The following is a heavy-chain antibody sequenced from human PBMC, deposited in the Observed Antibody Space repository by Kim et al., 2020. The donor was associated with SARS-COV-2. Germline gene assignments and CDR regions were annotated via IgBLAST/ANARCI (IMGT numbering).Heavy chain of an antibody. Sequence: SETLSLTCTVSGGSISSYYWSWIRQPPGKGLEWIGYIYYSGSTNYNPSLKSRVTISVDTSKNQFSLKLSSVTAADTAVYYCARDPPWIGGMDVWGQGTTVTVSS. J-gene: IGHJ6*02. D-gene: IGHD2-2*03. CDR3: ARDPPWIGGMDV. CDR1: GGSISSYY. CDR2: IYYSGST. V-gene: IGHV4-59*01.